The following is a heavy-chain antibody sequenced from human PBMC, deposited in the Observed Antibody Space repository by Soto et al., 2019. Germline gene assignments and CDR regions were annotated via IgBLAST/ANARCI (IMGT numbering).Heavy chain of an antibody. J-gene: IGHJ6*03. Sequence: GGSLRLSCAASGVTCSSYSMNWVRQAPGKGLEWVSNISSGGSKIYYADSVKGRFTISRDNAKNSLYLQMNSLRAEDTAVYYCARVGGLAAPYYYYMDVWGKGTTVTVSS. CDR3: ARVGGLAAPYYYYMDV. D-gene: IGHD6-13*01. CDR2: ISSGGSKI. V-gene: IGHV3-48*04. CDR1: GVTCSSYS.